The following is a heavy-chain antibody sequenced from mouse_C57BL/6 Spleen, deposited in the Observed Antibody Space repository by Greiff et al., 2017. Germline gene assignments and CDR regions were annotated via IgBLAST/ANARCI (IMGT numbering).Heavy chain of an antibody. Sequence: VQLQQSGPELVKPGASVKISCKASGYTFTDYYMNWVKQSHGKSLEWIGDINPNNGGTSYNQKFKGKATLPVDKSSSTAYMELRSLTSEDSAVYYCAREGIRTVPGYFDVWGTGTTVTVSS. CDR2: INPNNGGT. CDR3: AREGIRTVPGYFDV. V-gene: IGHV1-26*01. D-gene: IGHD1-1*01. J-gene: IGHJ1*03. CDR1: GYTFTDYY.